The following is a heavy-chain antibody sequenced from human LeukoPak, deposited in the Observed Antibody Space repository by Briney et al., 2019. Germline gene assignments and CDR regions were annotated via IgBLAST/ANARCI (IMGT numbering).Heavy chain of an antibody. CDR2: IKQDGSEK. Sequence: GGPLRLSCAASGFTFSSYWMSWVRQAPGKGLEGVANIKQDGSEKYYVDSVKGRFTISRDNAKNSLYLQMNSLRAEDTAVYYCARDHYGSGSYYYYYMDVWGKGTTVTVSS. D-gene: IGHD3-10*01. V-gene: IGHV3-7*01. CDR3: ARDHYGSGSYYYYYMDV. J-gene: IGHJ6*03. CDR1: GFTFSSYW.